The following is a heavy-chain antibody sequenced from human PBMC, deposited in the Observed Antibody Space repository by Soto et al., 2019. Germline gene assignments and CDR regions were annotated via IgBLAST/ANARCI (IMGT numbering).Heavy chain of an antibody. CDR1: GFTFSSYG. V-gene: IGHV3-30*18. D-gene: IGHD6-6*01. CDR3: AKQIAARELDY. Sequence: GGSLRLSCAASGFTFSSYGMHWVRQAPGKGLEWVAVISYDGSNKYYADSVKGRFTISRDNSKNTLYLQMNSLRAEDTAVYYCAKQIAARELDYWGQGTLVTVSS. J-gene: IGHJ4*02. CDR2: ISYDGSNK.